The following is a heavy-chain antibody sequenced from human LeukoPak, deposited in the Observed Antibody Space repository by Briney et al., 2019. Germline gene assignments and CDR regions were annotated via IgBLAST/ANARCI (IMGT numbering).Heavy chain of an antibody. CDR3: ARVEYSSSYYYDY. D-gene: IGHD6-6*01. J-gene: IGHJ4*02. CDR1: GGTFSSYA. CDR2: IIPIFGTA. V-gene: IGHV1-69*06. Sequence: SVKVSCKASGGTFSSYAISWVRQAPGQGLEWMGGIIPIFGTANYAQKFQGRVTITADKSTSTAYMELSSLRSDDTAVYYCARVEYSSSYYYDYWGQGTLVTVSS.